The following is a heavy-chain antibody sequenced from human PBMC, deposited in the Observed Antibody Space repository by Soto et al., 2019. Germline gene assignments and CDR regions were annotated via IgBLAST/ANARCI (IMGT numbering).Heavy chain of an antibody. V-gene: IGHV4-34*01. Sequence: SETLSLTCAVYGGSFSGYYWSWIRQPPGKGLEWIGEINHSGSTNYNPSLKSRVTISVDTSKNQFSLKLSSVTAADTAVYYCARMGEVRSYGYKDYYYGMDVWGQGTTVTVPS. CDR2: INHSGST. D-gene: IGHD5-18*01. J-gene: IGHJ6*02. CDR3: ARMGEVRSYGYKDYYYGMDV. CDR1: GGSFSGYY.